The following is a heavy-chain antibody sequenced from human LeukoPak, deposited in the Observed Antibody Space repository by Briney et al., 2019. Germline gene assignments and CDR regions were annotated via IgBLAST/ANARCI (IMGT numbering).Heavy chain of an antibody. CDR1: GFTFSSYA. V-gene: IGHV3-30*04. CDR3: AMKFSRDYYYMDV. J-gene: IGHJ6*03. CDR2: ISYDGSNK. Sequence: PGRSLRLSCAASGFTFSSYAMHWVRQAPGKGLEWVAVISYDGSNKYYADSVKGRFTISRDNSKNSLYLQMNSLRAEDTALYYCAMKFSRDYYYMDVWGKGTTVTVSS.